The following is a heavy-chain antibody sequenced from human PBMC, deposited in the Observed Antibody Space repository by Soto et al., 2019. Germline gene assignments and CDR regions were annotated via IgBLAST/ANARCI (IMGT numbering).Heavy chain of an antibody. V-gene: IGHV2-70*01. J-gene: IGHJ6*02. D-gene: IGHD6-6*01. Sequence: SGPTLVNPTQTLTLTCTFSGFSLSTSGMCVSWIRQPPGKALEWLALIDWDDDKYYSTSLKTRLTISKDTSKNQVVLTMTNMDPVDTATYYCARIQSIAAPDYYYYGMDVWGQGTTVTVS. CDR2: IDWDDDK. CDR1: GFSLSTSGMC. CDR3: ARIQSIAAPDYYYYGMDV.